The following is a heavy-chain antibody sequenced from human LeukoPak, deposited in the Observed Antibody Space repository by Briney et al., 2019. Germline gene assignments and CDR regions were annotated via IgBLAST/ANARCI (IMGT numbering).Heavy chain of an antibody. J-gene: IGHJ4*02. D-gene: IGHD3-10*01. CDR3: AREAIYYGSGSYFDY. V-gene: IGHV1-69*05. Sequence: SVKVSCKASGGTFSSYAISWVRQAPGQGLEWMGGIIPICGTANYAQKFQGRVTITTDESTSTAYMELSSLRSEDTAVYYCAREAIYYGSGSYFDYWGQGTLVTVSS. CDR1: GGTFSSYA. CDR2: IIPICGTA.